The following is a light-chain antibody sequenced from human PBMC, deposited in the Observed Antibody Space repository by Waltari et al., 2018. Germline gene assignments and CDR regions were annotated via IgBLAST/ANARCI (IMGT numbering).Light chain of an antibody. J-gene: IGLJ3*02. V-gene: IGLV7-43*01. Sequence: QTVVTQEPSLTVSPGGTVTLTCASSTGAVTSGYFPIWFQQKPGQAPRPLIYSTSNKHSWTPARFSGSLLGDKAALTLSAVQPEDEADYYCLLYHSGAQLWVFGGGTKLTVL. CDR3: LLYHSGAQLWV. CDR2: STS. CDR1: TGAVTSGYF.